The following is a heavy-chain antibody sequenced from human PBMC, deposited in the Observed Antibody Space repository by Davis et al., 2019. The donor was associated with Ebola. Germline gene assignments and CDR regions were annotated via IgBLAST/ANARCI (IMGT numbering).Heavy chain of an antibody. CDR2: INTNAGNP. CDR3: ANLGYSCSWGMDV. J-gene: IGHJ6*04. Sequence: AASVKVSCKASGYTFTWYGIHWVRQAPGQGLEWMGWINTNAGNPTYGQGLTGRFVFSLDTSVSTAYLQISGLTVEDTAVYYCANLGYSCSWGMDVWGKGTTVTVSS. CDR1: GYTFTWYG. D-gene: IGHD6-13*01. V-gene: IGHV7-4-1*02.